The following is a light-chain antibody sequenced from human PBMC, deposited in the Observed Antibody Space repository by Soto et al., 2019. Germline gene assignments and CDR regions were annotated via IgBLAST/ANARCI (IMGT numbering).Light chain of an antibody. CDR1: SSDVGSYNY. J-gene: IGLJ1*01. Sequence: QSALTQPASVSGSPGQSITIFCTGTSSDVGSYNYVSWYQQHPGRAPTLMIYDVSSRPSGVSNRLSGSKSGSTASLTISVLQAEDEADYFCTSYTTSSTYVFGTGTKLTVL. CDR3: TSYTTSSTYV. CDR2: DVS. V-gene: IGLV2-14*03.